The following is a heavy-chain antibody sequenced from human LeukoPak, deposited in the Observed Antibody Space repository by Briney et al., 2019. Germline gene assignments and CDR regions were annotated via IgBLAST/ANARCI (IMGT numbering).Heavy chain of an antibody. J-gene: IGHJ3*02. V-gene: IGHV1-69*05. CDR3: ARERPYYYDSSGSPLDAFDI. CDR2: IIPIFGTA. D-gene: IGHD3-22*01. CDR1: GGTFSSYA. Sequence: SVKVSCKASGGTFSSYAISWVRQAPGQGLEWMGGIIPIFGTANYAQKLQGRVTMTTDTSTSTAYMELRSLRSDDTAVYYCARERPYYYDSSGSPLDAFDIWGQGTMVTVSS.